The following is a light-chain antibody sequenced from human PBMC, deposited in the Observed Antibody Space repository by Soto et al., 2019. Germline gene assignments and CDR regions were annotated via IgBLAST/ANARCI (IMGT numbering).Light chain of an antibody. V-gene: IGKV1-5*03. Sequence: IPMTQSPSTLSGSVGDRVTITCRASQTISSWLAWYQKKQGKAPRLLIYKASTLKSGVPSRFSGSGSGTELTITISSLQPDDFETYYCQHYNSYSEAFGQGTKVDI. CDR1: QTISSW. CDR2: KAS. CDR3: QHYNSYSEA. J-gene: IGKJ1*01.